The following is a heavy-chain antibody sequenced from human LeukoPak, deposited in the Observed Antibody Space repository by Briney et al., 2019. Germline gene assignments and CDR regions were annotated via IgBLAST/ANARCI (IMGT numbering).Heavy chain of an antibody. V-gene: IGHV3-23*01. CDR3: AKDRASNYDFWSGPDPLPDY. Sequence: PGGSLRLSCAASGFTFSSYAMSWVRQAPGKGLEWVSAISGGGSNTYCADSVKGRFTISRDNSKNTLYLQMNSLRAEDTAVYYCAKDRASNYDFWSGPDPLPDYWGQGTLVTVSS. D-gene: IGHD3-3*01. J-gene: IGHJ4*02. CDR2: ISGGGSNT. CDR1: GFTFSSYA.